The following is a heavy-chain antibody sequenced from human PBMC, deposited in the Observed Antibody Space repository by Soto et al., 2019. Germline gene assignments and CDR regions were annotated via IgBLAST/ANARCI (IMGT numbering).Heavy chain of an antibody. CDR1: GFTFSSYG. Sequence: QVELVESGGGVVQPGGSLRLACAASGFTFSSYGMHWVRQAPGKGLEWVAGIWFDGSKEFYAASVEGRFTISRDNSKNMVYLEMNSPRDVDTTVYYCAPAVPAAKGGFDSWGQGTLVTVSS. V-gene: IGHV3-33*03. J-gene: IGHJ5*01. CDR2: IWFDGSKE. D-gene: IGHD2-2*01. CDR3: APAVPAAKGGFDS.